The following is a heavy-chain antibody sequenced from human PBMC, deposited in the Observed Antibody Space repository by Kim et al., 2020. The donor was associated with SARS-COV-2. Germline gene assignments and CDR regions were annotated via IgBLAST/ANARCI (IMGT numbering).Heavy chain of an antibody. V-gene: IGHV1-18*01. CDR2: ISAYNGNT. CDR3: ARDLGIVVVPADPFDY. D-gene: IGHD2-2*03. CDR1: GYTFTSYG. J-gene: IGHJ4*02. Sequence: ASVKVSCKASGYTFTSYGISWVRQAPGQGLEWMGWISAYNGNTNYAHKLQGRVTMTTDTSTSTAYMELRSLRSDDTAVYYCARDLGIVVVPADPFDYWGQGTLVTVSS.